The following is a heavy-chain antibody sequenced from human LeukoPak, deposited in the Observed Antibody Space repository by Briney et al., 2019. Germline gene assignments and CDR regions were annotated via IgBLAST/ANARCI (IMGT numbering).Heavy chain of an antibody. CDR1: GFTFSNAW. J-gene: IGHJ4*02. Sequence: TSGGSLRLSCAASGFTFSNAWMSWVRQAPGKGLEWVGRIKSKTDGGTTDYAAPVKGRFTISRDDSKNTLYLQMNSLKTEDTAVYYCTTDGAWTIFGVVIMPYYFDYWGQGTLVTVSS. CDR2: IKSKTDGGTT. CDR3: TTDGAWTIFGVVIMPYYFDY. V-gene: IGHV3-15*01. D-gene: IGHD3-3*01.